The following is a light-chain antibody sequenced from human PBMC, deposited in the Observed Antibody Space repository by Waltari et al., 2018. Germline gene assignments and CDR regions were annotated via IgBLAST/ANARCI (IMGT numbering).Light chain of an antibody. CDR3: QHRINWPLT. Sequence: EIVLTQSPATLSLSPGESATLSCRASQSVSSYLAWYQQKPGQAPRLLIYDASNRATGIPARFSGSGSGTDFTLTISSLEPEDFAVYYCQHRINWPLTFGPGTKVDIK. J-gene: IGKJ3*01. CDR2: DAS. V-gene: IGKV3-11*01. CDR1: QSVSSY.